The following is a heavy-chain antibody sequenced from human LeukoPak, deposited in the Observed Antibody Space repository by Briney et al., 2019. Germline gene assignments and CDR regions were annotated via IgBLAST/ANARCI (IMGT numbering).Heavy chain of an antibody. Sequence: ASVKVSCKASGYTFTSCGISWVRQAPGQGLEWMGWISTKNGNTNYAQKVQGRVTMTTDTSTSTAYMELRSLRSDDTAVYYCARIVTIIGVPRNYFDPWGQGTLVTVSS. V-gene: IGHV1-18*01. CDR3: ARIVTIIGVPRNYFDP. J-gene: IGHJ5*02. D-gene: IGHD3-3*01. CDR1: GYTFTSCG. CDR2: ISTKNGNT.